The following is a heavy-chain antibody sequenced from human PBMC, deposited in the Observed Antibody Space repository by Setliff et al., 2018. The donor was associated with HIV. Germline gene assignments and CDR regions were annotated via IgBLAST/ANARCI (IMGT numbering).Heavy chain of an antibody. CDR3: ARWLQGTSYQLPYDAFDI. CDR1: GGSISSYY. CDR2: IYYSGST. J-gene: IGHJ3*02. D-gene: IGHD2-2*01. V-gene: IGHV4-59*01. Sequence: SETLSLTCTVSGGSISSYYWSWIRPPPGKGLGWIGYIYYSGSTNDHPSLKSRVTISVDTSKNQFSLKLSSVTAADTAVYYCARWLQGTSYQLPYDAFDIWGQGTMVTVSS.